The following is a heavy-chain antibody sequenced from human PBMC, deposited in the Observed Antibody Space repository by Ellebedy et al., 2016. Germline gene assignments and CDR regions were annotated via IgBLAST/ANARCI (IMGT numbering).Heavy chain of an antibody. D-gene: IGHD5-18*01. J-gene: IGHJ4*02. CDR2: IKSKTDGGAS. V-gene: IGHV3-15*01. CDR3: TTVYRYNYDSV. CDR1: GFTFSNAW. Sequence: GESLKISCAASGFTFSNAWMNWVRQAPGKGLEWVGRIKSKTDGGASSYAAPVKGRFTISRDDSKNTLYLQMNSLKTEDTAVYFCTTVYRYNYDSVWGQGTLVTVSS.